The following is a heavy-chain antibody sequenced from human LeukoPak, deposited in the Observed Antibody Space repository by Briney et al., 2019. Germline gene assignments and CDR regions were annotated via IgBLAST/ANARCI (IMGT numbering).Heavy chain of an antibody. CDR3: ARDSCSSNACSFDY. CDR2: IYTSGDT. V-gene: IGHV4-61*02. Sequence: SETLSLTCTVSGGSISSGSYYWSWIRQPAGKGLEWIGRIYTSGDTNYNPSLKSRVTISVDTSKNQFSLKLSSVTAADTAVYYCARDSCSSNACSFDYWGQGTLVTVSS. CDR1: GGSISSGSYY. D-gene: IGHD2-2*01. J-gene: IGHJ4*02.